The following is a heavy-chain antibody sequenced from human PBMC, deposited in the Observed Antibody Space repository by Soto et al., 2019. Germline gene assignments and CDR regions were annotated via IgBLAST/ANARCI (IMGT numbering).Heavy chain of an antibody. CDR3: ARDSHSQQPNHRWGGGYMDV. J-gene: IGHJ6*03. CDR1: SGSISIGVYY. CDR2: IYFSGST. Sequence: SDTLSLAGAVSSGSISIGVYYWSWIRQPPGKGLDWIGAIYFSGSTYYNPSLKSRVTISVATPKNQFSLKLSSVTAADTAVYYCARDSHSQQPNHRWGGGYMDVWGKGTTVTVSS. D-gene: IGHD6-13*01. V-gene: IGHV4-31*11.